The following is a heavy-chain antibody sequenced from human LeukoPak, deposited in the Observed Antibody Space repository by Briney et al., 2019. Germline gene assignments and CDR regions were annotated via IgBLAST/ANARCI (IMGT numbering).Heavy chain of an antibody. J-gene: IGHJ4*02. CDR1: GYIFTTYG. CDR3: ARVYGANRPIDY. D-gene: IGHD4-17*01. Sequence: GASVKVSCKTSGYIFTTYGISWVRQAPGRGLEWMGWTSAYNGDTNYVQKLQGRVTMTTDTSTSTAYMELRSLRSDDTAVYYCARVYGANRPIDYWGQGTLVTVSS. CDR2: TSAYNGDT. V-gene: IGHV1-18*01.